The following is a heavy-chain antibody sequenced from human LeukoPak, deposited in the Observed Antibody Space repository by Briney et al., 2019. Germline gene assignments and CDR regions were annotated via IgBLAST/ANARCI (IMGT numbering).Heavy chain of an antibody. CDR3: TRQTGYPSDFDY. Sequence: GESLKISCKASGYRFANYWIGWVRQMPGKGLEWMGIIYPGDSDTKYSPSFQGQVTISADKSTSTAYLQWSSLKASDTAMYYYTRQTGYPSDFDYWAQGTLVTVSS. J-gene: IGHJ4*02. CDR2: IYPGDSDT. V-gene: IGHV5-51*01. CDR1: GYRFANYW. D-gene: IGHD5-12*01.